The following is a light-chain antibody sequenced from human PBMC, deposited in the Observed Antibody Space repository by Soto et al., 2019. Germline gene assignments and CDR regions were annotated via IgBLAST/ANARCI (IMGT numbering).Light chain of an antibody. CDR1: SSNIGAGFD. V-gene: IGLV1-40*01. Sequence: QAVVTQPPSVSGAPGQRVTISCTGSSSNIGAGFDVHWYQQLPGTAPKLLMYDNSNRPSGVPDRFSGSKSGTSASLAITGLKADDEADYYCQSYDSSLIGVVFGGGTKLTVL. CDR2: DNS. CDR3: QSYDSSLIGVV. J-gene: IGLJ2*01.